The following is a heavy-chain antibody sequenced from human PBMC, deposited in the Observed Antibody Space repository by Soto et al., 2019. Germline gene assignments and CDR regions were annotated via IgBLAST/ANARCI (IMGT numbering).Heavy chain of an antibody. D-gene: IGHD2-15*01. CDR3: ARCSLVVIPDPGFDP. CDR1: GGSISSGGYY. J-gene: IGHJ5*02. V-gene: IGHV4-31*03. CDR2: IYYNVNT. Sequence: LSLTCTVSGGSISSGGYYWSWIRQHPGRGLEWIGYIYYNVNTYYNPSLKSRVTVSVDTSKNQFSLNVRSVTAADTAVYYCARCSLVVIPDPGFDPWGQGTQVTVSS.